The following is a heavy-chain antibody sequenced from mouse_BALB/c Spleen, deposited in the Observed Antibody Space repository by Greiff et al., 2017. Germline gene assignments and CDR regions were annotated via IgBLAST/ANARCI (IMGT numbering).Heavy chain of an antibody. CDR1: GFTFSSYG. CDR2: ISSGGSYT. V-gene: IGHV5-6*01. Sequence: EVQRVESGGDLVKPGGSLKLSCAASGFTFSSYGMSWVRQTPDKRLEWVATISSGGSYTYYPDSVKGRFTISRDNAKNTLYLQMSSLKSEDTAMYYCARLRPYYYAMDYWGQGTSVTVSS. J-gene: IGHJ4*01. CDR3: ARLRPYYYAMDY.